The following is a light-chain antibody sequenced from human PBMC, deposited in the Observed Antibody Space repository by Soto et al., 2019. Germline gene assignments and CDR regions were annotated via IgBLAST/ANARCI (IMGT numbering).Light chain of an antibody. J-gene: IGKJ2*01. V-gene: IGKV3-11*01. CDR1: QSVSSY. CDR2: DAS. CDR3: QQRSNWPPDT. Sequence: IVLTQSPVTLSLSPGERATLSCRASQSVSSYLAWYQQKPGQAPRLLLYDASNRTTGIPARFSGSGSGTDFTLTISSLEPEDFAVYYCQQRSNWPPDTFGQGTKLEIK.